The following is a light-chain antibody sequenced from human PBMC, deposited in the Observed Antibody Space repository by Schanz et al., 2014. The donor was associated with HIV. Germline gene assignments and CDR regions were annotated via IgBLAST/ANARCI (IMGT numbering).Light chain of an antibody. CDR3: ASWDDSLNGLYV. CDR2: EVT. J-gene: IGLJ1*01. CDR1: SSDVGAYNY. Sequence: QSALTQPPSASGSPGQSVTISCTGTSSDVGAYNYVSWYQQHPGKAPKLMIYEVTKRPSGVPDRFSGSKSGNTASLAISGLQSEDEGDFYCASWDDSLNGLYVFGPGTKVTVL. V-gene: IGLV2-8*01.